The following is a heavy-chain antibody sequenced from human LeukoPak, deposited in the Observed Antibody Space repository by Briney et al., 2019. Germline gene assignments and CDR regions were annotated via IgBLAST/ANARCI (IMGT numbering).Heavy chain of an antibody. Sequence: GGSLTLSCAASGFSLSGSAVHWVRQASGKGLEWVGRINNYETAYGAPVKGRFTISRDDSQNTAYLQINSLETEDTALYYCTRRGDEHYVSSGGDLWGEGTLVSVSS. CDR2: INNYET. V-gene: IGHV3-73*01. CDR1: GFSLSGSA. D-gene: IGHD3-22*01. CDR3: TRRGDEHYVSSGGDL. J-gene: IGHJ5*02.